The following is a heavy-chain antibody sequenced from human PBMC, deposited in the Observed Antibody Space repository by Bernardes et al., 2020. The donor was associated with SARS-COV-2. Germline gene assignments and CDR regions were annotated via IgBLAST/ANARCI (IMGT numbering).Heavy chain of an antibody. D-gene: IGHD7-27*01. CDR3: ARETGDRGERYFDY. V-gene: IGHV1-2*04. CDR2: INPKTGGT. J-gene: IGHJ4*02. Sequence: ASVKVSCRASGYTFTDYYVHWVRQAPGPGLEWLGWINPKTGGTNYAQKFQGWVTLTRDTSMSTAYMEVSRLRSDDTAVYYCARETGDRGERYFDYWGQGTLVTVSS. CDR1: GYTFTDYY.